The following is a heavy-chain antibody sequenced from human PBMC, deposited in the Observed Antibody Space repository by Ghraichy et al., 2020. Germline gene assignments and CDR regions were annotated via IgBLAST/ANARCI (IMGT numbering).Heavy chain of an antibody. CDR2: INHSGST. CDR3: ARGADPGPPVSSTSSSYFDY. D-gene: IGHD2-2*01. V-gene: IGHV4-34*01. CDR1: GGSFSGYY. Sequence: SETLSLTCAVYGGSFSGYYWSWIRQPPGKGLEWIGEINHSGSTNYNPSLKSRVTISVDTSKNQFSLKLSSVTAADTAVYYCARGADPGPPVSSTSSSYFDYWGQGTLVTVSS. J-gene: IGHJ4*02.